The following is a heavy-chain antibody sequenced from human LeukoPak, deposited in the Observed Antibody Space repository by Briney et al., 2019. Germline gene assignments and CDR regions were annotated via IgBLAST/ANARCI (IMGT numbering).Heavy chain of an antibody. CDR1: GFTFSSYW. CDR3: AGPMGPAAIFGFDY. CDR2: IKQDGSEK. D-gene: IGHD2-2*01. Sequence: GGSLRLSCAASGFTFSSYWMSWVRQAPGKGLEWVANIKQDGSEKYYVDSVKGRFTISRDNAKNSLYLQMNSLRAEDTAVYYCAGPMGPAAIFGFDYWGQGTLVTVSS. J-gene: IGHJ4*02. V-gene: IGHV3-7*01.